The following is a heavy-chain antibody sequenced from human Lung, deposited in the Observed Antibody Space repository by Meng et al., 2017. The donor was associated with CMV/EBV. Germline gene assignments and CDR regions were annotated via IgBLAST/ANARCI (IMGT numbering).Heavy chain of an antibody. CDR2: ISYTGST. CDR1: GGSISSSY. D-gene: IGHD3/OR15-3a*01. CDR3: ERDGTGFYFDY. J-gene: IGHJ4*02. Sequence: LXCTVSGGSISSSYWSWIRQPPGKGLEWIGYISYTGSTNYNPSLKSRVTISLGTSKNQFSLRLNSVTAADTALYYCERDGTGFYFDYWGQGTLVTVSS. V-gene: IGHV4-59*01.